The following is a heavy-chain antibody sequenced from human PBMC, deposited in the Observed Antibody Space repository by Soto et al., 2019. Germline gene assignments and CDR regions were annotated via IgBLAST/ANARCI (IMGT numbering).Heavy chain of an antibody. CDR1: GDSVSGNSAA. CDR3: ARESPYYVSSDSHLDY. Sequence: PSQTLSLTCAISGDSVSGNSAAWNWIRQSPSRGLEWLGRTYYRSRWYNDYAVSVKSRITVTPDTSKNQFSLHLNSVTPEDTAVYYCARESPYYVSSDSHLDYWGQGXLVTVYS. D-gene: IGHD3-16*01. CDR2: TYYRSRWYN. J-gene: IGHJ4*02. V-gene: IGHV6-1*01.